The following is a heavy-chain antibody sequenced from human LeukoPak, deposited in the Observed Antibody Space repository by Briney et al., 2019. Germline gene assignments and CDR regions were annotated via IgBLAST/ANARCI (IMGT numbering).Heavy chain of an antibody. J-gene: IGHJ4*02. CDR1: GFTFSRYW. Sequence: GGSLRLSCAASGFTFSRYWMHWVRQAPGKGLVWVSRMNTDGSRTDYADSVKGRFTIPRDNAKNTLYLQMNSLGVEDTAVYSCASDFGGHDDFWGQGILVTVSS. CDR3: ASDFGGHDDF. D-gene: IGHD4-23*01. CDR2: MNTDGSRT. V-gene: IGHV3-74*01.